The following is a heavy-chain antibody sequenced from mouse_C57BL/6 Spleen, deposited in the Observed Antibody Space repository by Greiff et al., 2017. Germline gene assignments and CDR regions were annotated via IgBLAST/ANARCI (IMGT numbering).Heavy chain of an antibody. CDR2: INPYNGGT. CDR1: GYTFTDYY. V-gene: IGHV1-19*01. Sequence: EVQRVESGPVLVKPGASVKMSCKASGYTFTDYYMNWVKQSHGKSLEWIGVINPYNGGTSYNQKFKGKATLTVDKSSSTAYMELNSLTSEDSAVYYCARDYDRVYYAMDYWGQGTSVTVSS. CDR3: ARDYDRVYYAMDY. D-gene: IGHD2-4*01. J-gene: IGHJ4*01.